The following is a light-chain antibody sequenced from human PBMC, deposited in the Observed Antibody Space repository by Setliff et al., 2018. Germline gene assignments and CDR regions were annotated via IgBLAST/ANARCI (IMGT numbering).Light chain of an antibody. Sequence: QSVLTQPPSVSGAPGQRVTISCTGSSSNIGTGYDVHWYXQXPXXXPKLXIXGXXNRPSGVPDRFSGSRSGTSASLAITGLQAEDEADYYCQSYDRGLSGPVVFGGGTKVTVL. V-gene: IGLV1-40*01. CDR2: GXX. J-gene: IGLJ2*01. CDR1: SSNIGTGYD. CDR3: QSYDRGLSGPVV.